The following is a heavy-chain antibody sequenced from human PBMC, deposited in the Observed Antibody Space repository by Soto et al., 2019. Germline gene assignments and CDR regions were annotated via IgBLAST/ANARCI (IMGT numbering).Heavy chain of an antibody. CDR3: AKVGSNGCSACFDL. J-gene: IGHJ2*01. CDR1: GFTFSSYA. D-gene: IGHD6-25*01. V-gene: IGHV3-23*01. Sequence: EVQLLESGGGLVQPGGSLRLSCAASGFTFSSYATTWVRQAPGKGLEWVSGISGIGGGTFYADSVKGLFTISRDNHKNTLYLQMNGLRAEDTAVYYCAKVGSNGCSACFDLWGRGTLITVSS. CDR2: ISGIGGGT.